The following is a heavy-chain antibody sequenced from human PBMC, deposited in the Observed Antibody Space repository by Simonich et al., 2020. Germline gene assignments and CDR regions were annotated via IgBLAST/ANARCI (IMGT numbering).Heavy chain of an antibody. CDR1: GGSFSGYY. V-gene: IGHV4-34*01. CDR2: INHSESN. CDR3: ARGLRVAAAGTAFQH. D-gene: IGHD6-13*01. J-gene: IGHJ1*01. Sequence: QVQLQQWGAGLLKPSETLSLTCAVYGGSFSGYYWSWIRQPPGKGLEWIGEINHSESNNSNPALKSRVTISVDTSKNPFSLKLSSVTAADTAVYYCARGLRVAAAGTAFQHWGQGTLVTVSS.